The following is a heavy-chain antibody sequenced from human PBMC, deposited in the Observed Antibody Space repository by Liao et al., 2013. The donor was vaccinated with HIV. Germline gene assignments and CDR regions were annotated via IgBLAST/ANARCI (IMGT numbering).Heavy chain of an antibody. CDR3: ARSGQQLVQYSYYSYYMDV. V-gene: IGHV4-34*01. D-gene: IGHD6-13*01. Sequence: VQLQQWGAGLLKPSETLSLTCAIYGGSFSAYYWSWIRQPPGKGLEWIGEINHSGSTNYNPSLKSRVTISVDTSKNQFSLKLSSVTAADTAVYYCARSGQQLVQYSYYSYYMDVWGKGTTVTVSS. CDR1: GGSFSAYY. CDR2: INHSGST. J-gene: IGHJ6*03.